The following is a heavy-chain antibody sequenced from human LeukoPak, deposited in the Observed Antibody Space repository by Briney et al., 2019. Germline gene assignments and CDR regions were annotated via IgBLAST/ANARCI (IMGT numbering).Heavy chain of an antibody. V-gene: IGHV3-49*04. D-gene: IGHD4-17*01. CDR2: FTGRTYGGTT. CDR1: GFTFGDYA. Sequence: RTGGSLRLSCTTSGFTFGDYAMSWVRQAPGKGLEWVGSFTGRTYGGTTEYAASVRGRFTISIDDSKSIAYLQMNSLTTEDTAAYYWTRWTTVTTFEYWGQGTQVAVSS. J-gene: IGHJ4*02. CDR3: TRWTTVTTFEY.